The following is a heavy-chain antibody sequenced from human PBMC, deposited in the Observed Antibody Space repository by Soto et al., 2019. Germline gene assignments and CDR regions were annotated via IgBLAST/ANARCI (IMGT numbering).Heavy chain of an antibody. V-gene: IGHV4-59*08. CDR1: GGSISSYY. CDR3: ARVSGQKDYYYYYMDV. Sequence: SETLSLTCTVSGGSISSYYWSWIRQPPGKGLEWIGYIYYSGSTNYNPSLKSRVTISVDTSKNQFSLKLSSVTAADTAVYYRARVSGQKDYYYYYMDVWGKGTTVTVSS. CDR2: IYYSGST. J-gene: IGHJ6*03.